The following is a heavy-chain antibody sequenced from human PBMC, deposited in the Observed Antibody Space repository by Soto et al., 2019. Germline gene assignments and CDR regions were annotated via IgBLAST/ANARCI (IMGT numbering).Heavy chain of an antibody. Sequence: SETLSLTCTVSGGSISSYYWSWXRQPPGKGLEWIGYIYYSGSTNYNPSLKSRVTISVDTSKNQFSLKLSSVTAADTAVYYCARERSYHSVCGSPSLLSGMDVWGQGTTVTVS. D-gene: IGHD3-16*01. CDR1: GGSISSYY. J-gene: IGHJ6*02. V-gene: IGHV4-59*01. CDR3: ARERSYHSVCGSPSLLSGMDV. CDR2: IYYSGST.